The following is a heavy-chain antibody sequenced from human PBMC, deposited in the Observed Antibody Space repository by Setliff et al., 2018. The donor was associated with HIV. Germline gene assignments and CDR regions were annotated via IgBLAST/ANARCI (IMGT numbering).Heavy chain of an antibody. Sequence: SETLSLTCTVSGGSISSGSYYWSWIRQPAGKGLEWIGRIYTSGSTNYNPSLKSRVTISVDTSKNQFSLKLSSVTAADTAVYYCARGQQSSRLYYYYGMDVRGQGTTVTVS. D-gene: IGHD6-13*01. CDR1: GGSISSGSYY. CDR3: ARGQQSSRLYYYYGMDV. V-gene: IGHV4-61*02. CDR2: IYTSGST. J-gene: IGHJ6*02.